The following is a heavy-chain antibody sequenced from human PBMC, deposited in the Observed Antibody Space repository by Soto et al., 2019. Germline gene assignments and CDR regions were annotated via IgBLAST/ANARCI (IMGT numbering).Heavy chain of an antibody. Sequence: VQLVESGGGVVQPGRSLRLSCAASGFTFSDYAVHWVRQAPGKGLEWVAVVSHDGRNTHYADSVKVRFTISRDSSKNTVSLEMTSLRAEDTAVYYCAKGGRQWLVTSDFNYWGQGALVTVSS. CDR3: AKGGRQWLVTSDFNY. CDR2: VSHDGRNT. J-gene: IGHJ4*02. V-gene: IGHV3-30*18. D-gene: IGHD6-19*01. CDR1: GFTFSDYA.